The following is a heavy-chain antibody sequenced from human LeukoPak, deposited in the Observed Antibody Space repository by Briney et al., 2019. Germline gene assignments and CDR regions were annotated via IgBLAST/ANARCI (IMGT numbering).Heavy chain of an antibody. CDR1: GFTFSSYW. CDR3: ASRLDHDFWSGYYTGILFGAFDI. J-gene: IGHJ3*02. Sequence: GGSLRLSCAASGFTFSSYWMSWVRQAPGKGLEWVANIKQDGSEKYYVDSVKGRFTISRDNAKNSLYLQMNSLRAEDTAVYYCASRLDHDFWSGYYTGILFGAFDIWGQGTMVTVSS. CDR2: IKQDGSEK. V-gene: IGHV3-7*01. D-gene: IGHD3-3*01.